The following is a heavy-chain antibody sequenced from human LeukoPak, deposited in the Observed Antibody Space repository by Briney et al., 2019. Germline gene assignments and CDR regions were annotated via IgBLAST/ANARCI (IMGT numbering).Heavy chain of an antibody. CDR2: IRSSGSTI. V-gene: IGHV3-48*03. J-gene: IGHJ6*03. CDR3: ARVRPMVRGVTVTGYMDV. CDR1: GFTFSSYE. Sequence: GGSLRLSCAASGFTFSSYEMNRVRQAPGKGLEWVSYIRSSGSTIYYADSVKGRFTISRDNAKNSLYLQMNSLRAEDTAVYYCARVRPMVRGVTVTGYMDVWGKGTTVTVSS. D-gene: IGHD3-10*01.